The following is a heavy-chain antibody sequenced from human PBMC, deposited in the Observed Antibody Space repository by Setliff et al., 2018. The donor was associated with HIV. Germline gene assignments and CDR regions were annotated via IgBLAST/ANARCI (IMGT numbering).Heavy chain of an antibody. V-gene: IGHV4-61*02. D-gene: IGHD5-18*01. Sequence: PSETLSLTCSVSGDSISSGSYYWSWIRQPAGKGLEWIGRIYTSGTTNYNPSLKSRVTISVDTSKNQFSLKLSSVTAADTAVYYCARGTGSYGSDYWGQGTLVTVSS. CDR3: ARGTGSYGSDY. J-gene: IGHJ4*02. CDR1: GDSISSGSYY. CDR2: IYTSGTT.